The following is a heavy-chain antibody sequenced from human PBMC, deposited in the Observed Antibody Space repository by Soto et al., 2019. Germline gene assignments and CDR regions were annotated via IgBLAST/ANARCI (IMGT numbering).Heavy chain of an antibody. J-gene: IGHJ4*02. V-gene: IGHV1-2*04. CDR3: ARDSGRFLGWEGFGF. CDR1: GYTFTGYY. CDR2: INPNSGGT. D-gene: IGHD3-3*01. Sequence: QVQLVQSGAEVKKPGASVKVSCKASGYTFTGYYMHWVRQAPGQGLEWMGWINPNSGGTNYAEKFQGWVTMTRDTSIRTAYMELSRLRSDDTAVYYCARDSGRFLGWEGFGFWGQGTLVTVSS.